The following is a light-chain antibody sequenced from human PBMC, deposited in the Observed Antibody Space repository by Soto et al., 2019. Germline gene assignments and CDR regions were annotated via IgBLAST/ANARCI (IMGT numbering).Light chain of an antibody. V-gene: IGLV4-60*02. CDR1: SGHNTYI. CDR2: LDRSGSY. J-gene: IGLJ3*02. Sequence: QLVLTQSSSASASLGSSVKLTCILSSGHNTYIIAWHQQQPGKAPRFLMTLDRSGSYNRGSGVPDRFSGSSSGADRYLTISNLQFEDEGDYYCETWYSNNHKVFGGGTKLTVL. CDR3: ETWYSNNHKV.